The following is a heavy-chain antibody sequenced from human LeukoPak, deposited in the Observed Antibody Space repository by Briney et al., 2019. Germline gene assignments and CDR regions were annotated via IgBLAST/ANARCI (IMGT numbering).Heavy chain of an antibody. D-gene: IGHD6-13*01. CDR1: GGSISSSNW. V-gene: IGHV4-4*02. CDR3: ARAAAGPSYYYGMDV. CDR2: IYHSGST. Sequence: SGTLSLTCAVSGGSISSSNWWSWVRQPPGKGLEWIGEIYHSGSTNYNPSLKSRVTISVDKSKNQFSLKLSSVTAADTAVYYCARAAAGPSYYYGMDVWGQGTTVTVSS. J-gene: IGHJ6*02.